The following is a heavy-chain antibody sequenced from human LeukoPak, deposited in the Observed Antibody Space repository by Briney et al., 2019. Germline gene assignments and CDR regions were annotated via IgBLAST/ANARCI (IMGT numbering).Heavy chain of an antibody. CDR1: GGSISSGGYY. CDR3: ARDVLR. J-gene: IGHJ4*02. Sequence: PSQTLSLTCTVSGGSISSGGYYWTWIRQRPGKGLEWIGYIYKTGSIYYNPSLKSRVTMSVDTSRNQFSLKLNSVTAADTAVYYCARDVLRWGQGTLVTVSS. V-gene: IGHV4-31*03. CDR2: IYKTGSI.